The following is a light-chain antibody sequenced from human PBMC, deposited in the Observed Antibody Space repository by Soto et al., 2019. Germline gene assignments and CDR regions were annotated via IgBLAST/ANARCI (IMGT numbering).Light chain of an antibody. J-gene: IGKJ2*01. V-gene: IGKV3-20*01. CDR3: QQYDNSVYT. Sequence: ELVLTQSPGPLSFSPGERATLSCRTSQSLSSSYLAWYQQKPGQAPRLLIYSASSRATGIPDRFSGSGSGTDFTLTINRLEPEDLAVYYCQQYDNSVYTFGQGTRLEIK. CDR1: QSLSSSY. CDR2: SAS.